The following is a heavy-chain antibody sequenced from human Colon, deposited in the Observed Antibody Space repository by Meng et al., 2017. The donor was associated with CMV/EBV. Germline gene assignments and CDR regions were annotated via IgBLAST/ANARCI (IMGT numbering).Heavy chain of an antibody. Sequence: SVKVSCKASGYTFTDYYIHWVRQAPGQGLEWMGGIIPILGIANYAQKFQGRVTITADKSTSTAYMELSSLRSEDTAVYYCARSNLSIVVVPAAADYWGQGTLVTVSS. CDR3: ARSNLSIVVVPAAADY. CDR2: IIPILGIA. J-gene: IGHJ4*02. D-gene: IGHD2-2*01. CDR1: GYTFTDYY. V-gene: IGHV1-69*10.